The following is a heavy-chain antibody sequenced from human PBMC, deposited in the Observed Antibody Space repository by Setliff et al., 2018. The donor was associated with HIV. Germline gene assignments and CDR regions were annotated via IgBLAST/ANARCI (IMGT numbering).Heavy chain of an antibody. CDR3: ARGFSGDYLFTGYMDV. Sequence: PSETLSLTCTVSGGSISSRDYFWGWLRQPPGKGLEWIGSLDYIGSTYYNPSLNSRVTISVVTSKNQFSLKLSSVTAADTAVYYCARGFSGDYLFTGYMDVWGKGTTVTVSS. CDR2: LDYIGST. V-gene: IGHV4-39*01. J-gene: IGHJ6*03. D-gene: IGHD3-22*01. CDR1: GGSISSRDYF.